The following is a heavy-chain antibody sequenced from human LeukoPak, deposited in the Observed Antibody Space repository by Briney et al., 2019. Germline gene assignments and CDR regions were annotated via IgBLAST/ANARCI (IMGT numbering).Heavy chain of an antibody. CDR3: ARVPRTPSSLWFGESLFDY. V-gene: IGHV4-34*01. Sequence: GSLRLSCAASGFSLSNYWMNWVRQPPGKGLEWIGEINHSGSTNYNPSLKSRVTISVDTSKNQFSLKLSSVTAADTAVYYCARVPRTPSSLWFGESLFDYWGQGTLVTVSS. CDR1: GFSLSNYW. CDR2: INHSGST. J-gene: IGHJ4*02. D-gene: IGHD3-10*01.